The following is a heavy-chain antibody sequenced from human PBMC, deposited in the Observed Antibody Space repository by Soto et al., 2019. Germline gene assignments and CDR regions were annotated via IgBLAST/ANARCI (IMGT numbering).Heavy chain of an antibody. CDR3: ARDLLYSTRSTVRFDI. V-gene: IGHV1-18*01. J-gene: IGHJ3*02. CDR2: INTYNGNT. D-gene: IGHD6-13*01. CDR1: GYTFTNYG. Sequence: VQLVQSGVEVKKPGASVKVSCKASGYTFTNYGISWVRQAPGQGLEWMGWINTYNGNTNYAQKVQGRVTMTTETSSSTAYMELRSLRSDETAVYYCARDLLYSTRSTVRFDIWGQGTMLTVSS.